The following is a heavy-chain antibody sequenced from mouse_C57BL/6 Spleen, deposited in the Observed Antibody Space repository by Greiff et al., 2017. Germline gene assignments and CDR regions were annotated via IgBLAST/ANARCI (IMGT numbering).Heavy chain of an antibody. D-gene: IGHD2-2*01. J-gene: IGHJ2*01. V-gene: IGHV5-4*01. CDR3: ARDGYPDY. CDR2: ISDGGSYT. CDR1: GFTFSSYA. Sequence: DVKLQESGGGLVKPGGSLKLSCAASGFTFSSYAMSWVRQTPEKRLEWVATISDGGSYTYYPDNVKGRFTISRDNAKNILYLQMSHLKSEDAALYYCARDGYPDYWGQGTTLTVSS.